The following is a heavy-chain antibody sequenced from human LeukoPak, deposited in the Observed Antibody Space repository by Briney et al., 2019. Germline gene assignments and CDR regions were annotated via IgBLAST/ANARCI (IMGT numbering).Heavy chain of an antibody. Sequence: GGSLRLSCAASGFAFSRHGIHWVRQAPGKGLEWVAFIPYDGSNKIYADSVKGRFTISRDNSKNTLYLQMNSLRTEDTAVYYCAKGVGGSANYYYMDVWGKGTTVTVSS. D-gene: IGHD3-10*01. CDR3: AKGVGGSANYYYMDV. CDR1: GFAFSRHG. V-gene: IGHV3-30*02. CDR2: IPYDGSNK. J-gene: IGHJ6*03.